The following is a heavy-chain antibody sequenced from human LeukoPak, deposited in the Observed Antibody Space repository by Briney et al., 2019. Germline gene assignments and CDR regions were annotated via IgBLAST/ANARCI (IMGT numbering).Heavy chain of an antibody. V-gene: IGHV3-21*01. CDR3: VRGMPREEIYEY. D-gene: IGHD1-26*01. CDR2: ISSSSSYI. CDR1: GFTFSSYS. J-gene: IGHJ4*02. Sequence: PGGSLRLSCAASGFTFSSYSMNWVRQAPGKGLEWVSSISSSSSYIYYADSVKGRFTISRDNARNSLYLQMNSLRDEDSALYYCVRGMPREEIYEYWGQGTLVTVSS.